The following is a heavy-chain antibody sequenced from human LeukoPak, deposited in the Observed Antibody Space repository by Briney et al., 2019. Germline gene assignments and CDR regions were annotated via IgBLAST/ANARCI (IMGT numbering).Heavy chain of an antibody. CDR3: AKDWAPHSGSHFDI. CDR1: GFTFSSYG. J-gene: IGHJ4*02. CDR2: IWYNGSKR. Sequence: GGSLRLSCAASGFTFSSYGMHRLPQAPGKGLDWVAVIWYNGSKRDYADSVRGRFTISRDNSKNTLYLQMNSLRAEDTAVYYCAKDWAPHSGSHFDIWGQGTLVTVSS. D-gene: IGHD1-26*01. V-gene: IGHV3-33*06.